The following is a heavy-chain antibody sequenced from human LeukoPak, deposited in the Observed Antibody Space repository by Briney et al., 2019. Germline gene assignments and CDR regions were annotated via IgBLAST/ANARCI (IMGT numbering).Heavy chain of an antibody. V-gene: IGHV1-69*05. CDR1: GGTFSSYA. D-gene: IGHD3-22*01. CDR2: IIPIFGTA. CDR3: ATGDYYDSSGYYYDY. Sequence: GASVKVSCKASGGTFSSYAITWVRQAPGQGLEWMGGIIPIFGTANYAQKFQGRVTITTDESTSTAYMELSSLRSEDTAVYYCATGDYYDSSGYYYDYWGQGTLVTVSS. J-gene: IGHJ4*02.